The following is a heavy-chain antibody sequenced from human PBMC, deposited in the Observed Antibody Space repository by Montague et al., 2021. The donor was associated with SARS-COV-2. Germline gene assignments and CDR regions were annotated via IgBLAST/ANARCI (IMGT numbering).Heavy chain of an antibody. V-gene: IGHV3-30*04. Sequence: SQRLSCAASGFTFSSYAMHWVRQAPGKGLEWVAVISYDGSNKYYADSVKGRFTISRDNSKNTLYLQMNSLRAEDTAVYYCARGFRGGYSTFDYWGQGTLVTVSS. D-gene: IGHD2-21*01. CDR3: ARGFRGGYSTFDY. J-gene: IGHJ4*02. CDR2: ISYDGSNK. CDR1: GFTFSSYA.